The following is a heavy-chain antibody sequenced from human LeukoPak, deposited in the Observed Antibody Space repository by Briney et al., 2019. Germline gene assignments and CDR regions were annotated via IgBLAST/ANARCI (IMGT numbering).Heavy chain of an antibody. CDR3: ARDDYGGKTLDFDY. J-gene: IGHJ4*02. CDR2: ISSGGRTI. CDR1: GFTFSNYE. Sequence: PGGSLRLSCAASGFTFSNYEMNWVRQAPGKGLEWVSHISSGGRTIYYADSVKGRFTISRDNAKNSLYLQMNSLRAEDTAVYYCARDDYGGKTLDFDYWGQGTLVTVSS. V-gene: IGHV3-48*03. D-gene: IGHD4-23*01.